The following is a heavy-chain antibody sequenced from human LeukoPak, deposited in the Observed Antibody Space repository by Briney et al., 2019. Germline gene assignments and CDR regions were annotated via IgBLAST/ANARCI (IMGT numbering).Heavy chain of an antibody. Sequence: SETLSLTCAVYGGSFSGYYWSWIRQPPGKGLEWIGYIYYSGSTNYNPSLKSRVTISVDTSKNQFSLKLSSVTAADTAVYYCAREGYSGSYRVFDAFDIWGQGTMVTVSS. CDR1: GGSFSGYY. V-gene: IGHV4-59*01. D-gene: IGHD1-26*01. CDR2: IYYSGST. J-gene: IGHJ3*02. CDR3: AREGYSGSYRVFDAFDI.